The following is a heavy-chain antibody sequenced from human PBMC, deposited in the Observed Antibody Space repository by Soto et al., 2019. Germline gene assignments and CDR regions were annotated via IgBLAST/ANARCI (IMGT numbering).Heavy chain of an antibody. CDR3: AKQYYYGSGSYYSKYYYYYMDV. D-gene: IGHD3-10*01. Sequence: GGSLRLSCAASGFTFSSYGMHWVRQAPGKGLEWVAVISYDGSNKYYADSVKGRFTISRDNSKNTLYLQMNSLRAEDTAVYYCAKQYYYGSGSYYSKYYYYYMDVWGKGTTVTVSS. V-gene: IGHV3-30*18. J-gene: IGHJ6*03. CDR1: GFTFSSYG. CDR2: ISYDGSNK.